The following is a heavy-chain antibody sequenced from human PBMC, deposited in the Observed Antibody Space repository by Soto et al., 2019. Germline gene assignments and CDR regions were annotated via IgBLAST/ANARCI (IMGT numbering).Heavy chain of an antibody. J-gene: IGHJ1*01. Sequence: QVQLVQSGAEVKKPGASVKVSCKASGCTFTSYYMHWVRQAPGQGLEWMGIINPSGGSTSYAQKFQGRVTMTRDTSTSTVYMELSSLRSEDTAVYYCARFEVVGGFQHWGQGTLVTVSS. D-gene: IGHD2-15*01. CDR1: GCTFTSYY. V-gene: IGHV1-46*01. CDR3: ARFEVVGGFQH. CDR2: INPSGGST.